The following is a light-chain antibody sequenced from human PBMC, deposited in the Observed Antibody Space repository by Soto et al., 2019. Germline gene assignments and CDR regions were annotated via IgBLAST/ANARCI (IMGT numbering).Light chain of an antibody. J-gene: IGKJ5*01. CDR2: DAS. Sequence: DIQMTQSPSSLSASVGDRVTITCQASQDISNYLNWYQQKPGKAPKLLIYDASNLETGVPSRFSGSGSGTDFTFTISSLQNEDIATYYCQQYDNLPITFGTGTRLEIK. V-gene: IGKV1-33*01. CDR3: QQYDNLPIT. CDR1: QDISNY.